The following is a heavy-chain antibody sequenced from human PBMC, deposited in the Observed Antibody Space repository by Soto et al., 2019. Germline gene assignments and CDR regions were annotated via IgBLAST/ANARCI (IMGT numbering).Heavy chain of an antibody. CDR2: IYYSGST. CDR1: GGSISSYY. D-gene: IGHD3-9*01. J-gene: IGHJ3*02. Sequence: SETLSLTCTVSGGSISSYYWSWIRQPPGKGLEWIGYIYYSGSTNYNPSLKSRVTISVDTSKTQFSLKLSSVTAADTAVYYFAIVEYYDFLTGYYNVRAFDIWGQGTMVTVSS. V-gene: IGHV4-59*01. CDR3: AIVEYYDFLTGYYNVRAFDI.